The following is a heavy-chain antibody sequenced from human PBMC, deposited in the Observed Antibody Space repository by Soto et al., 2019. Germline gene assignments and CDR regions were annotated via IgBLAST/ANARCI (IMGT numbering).Heavy chain of an antibody. V-gene: IGHV1-69*02. CDR1: GGTFSSYT. J-gene: IGHJ4*02. CDR3: ATLSYSSSWYYFDY. Sequence: QVQLVQSGAEVKEPGSSVKVSCKASGGTFSSYTISWVRQAPGQGLEWMGRIIPILGIANYAQKFQGRVTITADKSTSTAYMELSSLRSEDTAVYYCATLSYSSSWYYFDYWGQGTLVTVSS. D-gene: IGHD6-13*01. CDR2: IIPILGIA.